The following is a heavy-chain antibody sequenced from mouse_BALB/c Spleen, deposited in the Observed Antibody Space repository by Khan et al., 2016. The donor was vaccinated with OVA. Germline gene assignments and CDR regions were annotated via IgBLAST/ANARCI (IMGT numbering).Heavy chain of an antibody. J-gene: IGHJ3*01. CDR3: ARLSYWFAY. CDR2: IYPGTGTT. Sequence: QVQLQESGAELVRPGALVKLSCKTSGYIFTSYWIHWVKQRSGQGLEWIAGIYPGTGTTYYNEKFKGKATLTADKSSSTAYMQVSRRKSEDAAVYFWARLSYWFAYWGQGTLVTVSA. V-gene: IGHV1S132*01. CDR1: GYIFTSYW.